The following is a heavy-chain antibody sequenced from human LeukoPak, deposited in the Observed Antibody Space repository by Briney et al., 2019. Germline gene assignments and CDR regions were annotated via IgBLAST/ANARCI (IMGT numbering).Heavy chain of an antibody. CDR3: ARDSMGDYYYYYGMDV. CDR1: GGSISSGDYY. V-gene: IGHV4-30-4*01. Sequence: MTSETLSLTCTVSGGSISSGDYYWSWIRQPPGKGLEWIGYIYYSGSTYYNPSLKSRVTISVDTSKNQFSLKLSSVTAADTAVYYCARDSMGDYYYYYGMDVWGQGTTVTVSS. D-gene: IGHD3-16*01. CDR2: IYYSGST. J-gene: IGHJ6*02.